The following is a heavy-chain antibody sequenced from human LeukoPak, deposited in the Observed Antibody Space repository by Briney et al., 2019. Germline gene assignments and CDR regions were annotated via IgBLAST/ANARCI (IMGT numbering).Heavy chain of an antibody. CDR2: ISAYNGNT. CDR1: GYTFTSYG. CDR3: AIAPNYYDSGGYKIDY. D-gene: IGHD3-22*01. J-gene: IGHJ4*02. Sequence: GASVKVSCKASGYTFTSYGISWVRQAPGQGLEWMGWISAYNGNTNYAQKLQGRVTMTTDTSTSTAYMELRSLRSDDTAVYYCAIAPNYYDSGGYKIDYWGQGTLVTVSS. V-gene: IGHV1-18*01.